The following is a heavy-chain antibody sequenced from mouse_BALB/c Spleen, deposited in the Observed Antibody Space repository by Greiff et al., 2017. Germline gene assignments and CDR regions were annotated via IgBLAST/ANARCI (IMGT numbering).Heavy chain of an antibody. D-gene: IGHD2-14*01. J-gene: IGHJ4*01. Sequence: QVQLQQSGAELVKPGASVKLSCKASGYTFTSYYMYWVKQRPGQGLEWIGEINPSNGGTNFNEKFKSKATLTVDKSSSTAYMQLSSLTSEDSAVYYCTRSEGYRYAYAMDYWGQGTSVTVSS. CDR1: GYTFTSYY. CDR3: TRSEGYRYAYAMDY. V-gene: IGHV1S81*02. CDR2: INPSNGGT.